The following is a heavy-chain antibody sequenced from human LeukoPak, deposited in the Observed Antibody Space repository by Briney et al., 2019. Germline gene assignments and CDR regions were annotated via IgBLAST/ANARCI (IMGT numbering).Heavy chain of an antibody. V-gene: IGHV3-23*01. Sequence: GGSLRLSCAASGFTFSSYAMSWVRQAPGKGLEWVSAISGSGGSTYYADSVKGRFTISRDNSKNTLYLQMNSLRAEDTAVYYCAKARGYSSREKPEYYFDYWGQGTLVTVSS. CDR2: ISGSGGST. D-gene: IGHD2-15*01. CDR3: AKARGYSSREKPEYYFDY. J-gene: IGHJ4*02. CDR1: GFTFSSYA.